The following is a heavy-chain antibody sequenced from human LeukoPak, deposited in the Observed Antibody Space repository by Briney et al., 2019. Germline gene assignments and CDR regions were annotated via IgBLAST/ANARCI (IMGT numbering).Heavy chain of an antibody. Sequence: KPSETLSLTCTVSGGSFTNYYWSWIRQPPGKGLEWIGFVSSSGSTIYNPSLASRLTISVDTSKNQFSLKLSSVTAADTAVYYCARVLAYSSPWFDPWGQGTLVTVSS. V-gene: IGHV4-59*08. D-gene: IGHD6-19*01. J-gene: IGHJ5*02. CDR1: GGSFTNYY. CDR2: VSSSGST. CDR3: ARVLAYSSPWFDP.